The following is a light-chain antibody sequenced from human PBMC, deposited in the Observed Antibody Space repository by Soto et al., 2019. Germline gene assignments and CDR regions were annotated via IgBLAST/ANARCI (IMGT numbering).Light chain of an antibody. V-gene: IGKV3-11*01. J-gene: IGKJ1*01. CDR3: HQRSNWPPWA. CDR2: DAS. CDR1: QSVSSY. Sequence: EIVLTPSPATLSLSPGERATLSCRASQSVSSYLAWYQQKPGQGPRLLIYDASNRATGIPARFSSSGSGTDFTLSISSREPEDFAAYYCHQRSNWPPWAFGQGTMVEIK.